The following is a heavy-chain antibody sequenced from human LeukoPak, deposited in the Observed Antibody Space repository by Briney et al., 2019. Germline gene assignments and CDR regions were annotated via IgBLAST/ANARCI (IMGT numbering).Heavy chain of an antibody. J-gene: IGHJ4*02. CDR3: AGGDWYGIDY. V-gene: IGHV1-46*01. CDR2: INPSGGST. CDR1: GGTFSSYA. Sequence: WASVKVSCKASGGTFSSYAISWVRQAPGQGLEWMGIINPSGGSTSYAQKFQGRVTMTRDTSTSTVYMELSSLRSEDTAVYYCAGGDWYGIDYWGQETLVTVSS. D-gene: IGHD3-16*01.